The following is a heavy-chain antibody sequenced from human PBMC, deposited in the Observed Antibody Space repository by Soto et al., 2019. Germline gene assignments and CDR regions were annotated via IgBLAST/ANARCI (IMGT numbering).Heavy chain of an antibody. CDR1: GFTFRSYS. J-gene: IGHJ6*03. CDR3: ARSGMVYALQGERDYYYYMDV. Sequence: PGGSQRLSCTASGFTFRSYSRNWVRQAPGKGLEWVSYISSSSSTIYYADSVKGRFTISRDNAKNSLYLQMNSLRAEDTAVYYCARSGMVYALQGERDYYYYMDVWGKGTTVTVSS. CDR2: ISSSSSTI. V-gene: IGHV3-48*01. D-gene: IGHD2-8*01.